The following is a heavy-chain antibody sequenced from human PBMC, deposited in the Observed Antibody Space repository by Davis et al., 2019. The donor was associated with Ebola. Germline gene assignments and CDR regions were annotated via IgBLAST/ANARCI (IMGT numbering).Heavy chain of an antibody. V-gene: IGHV3-66*01. CDR3: ARSVWGSYRPLRGYWYFDL. D-gene: IGHD3-16*02. Sequence: GESLKISCAASGITVSSNYMSWVRQAPGKGLEWVSLIYGSGSTYYADSVKGRFTISRDNSKNTLYLQMNSLRAEDTAVYYCARSVWGSYRPLRGYWYFDLWGRGTLVTVSS. CDR1: GITVSSNY. J-gene: IGHJ2*01. CDR2: IYGSGST.